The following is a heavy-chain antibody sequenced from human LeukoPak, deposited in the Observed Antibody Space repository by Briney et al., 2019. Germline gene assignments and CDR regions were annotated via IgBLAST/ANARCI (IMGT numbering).Heavy chain of an antibody. CDR2: IRRDGSSK. D-gene: IGHD4-23*01. Sequence: PGGSLRLSCVASGFTFSSFGMHWVRQAPGKGLEWVSFIRRDGSSKNYADSVKGRFTTSRDNSKNTLYLQMSSLRAEDTAVYFCAKDQSRPGWEPDAFDIWGQGTMLTVSS. CDR1: GFTFSSFG. CDR3: AKDQSRPGWEPDAFDI. V-gene: IGHV3-30*02. J-gene: IGHJ3*02.